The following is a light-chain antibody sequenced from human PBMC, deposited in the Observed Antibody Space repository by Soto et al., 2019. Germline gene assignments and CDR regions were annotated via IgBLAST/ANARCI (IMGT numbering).Light chain of an antibody. Sequence: EIVLTQSPGTLSLSPGERATLSCRASQSFSSSYLAWYQQKPGQASRLLIYGASSRAAGIPDRFSGSGSGTDFTLTISRLEPEDFAVYYCQQYGSSLLFTFGPGTKVDIK. J-gene: IGKJ3*01. CDR1: QSFSSSY. CDR2: GAS. V-gene: IGKV3-20*01. CDR3: QQYGSSLLFT.